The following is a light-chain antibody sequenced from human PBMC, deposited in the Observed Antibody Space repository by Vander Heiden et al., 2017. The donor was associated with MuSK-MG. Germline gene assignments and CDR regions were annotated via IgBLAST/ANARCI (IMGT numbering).Light chain of an antibody. CDR1: QASSNH. Sequence: AVRPTPSPSLRSASTGDRVRLTCRASQASSNHLAWYQQKPGEPPKLLIYTAPTLQTGVPSRFSGSGSGTDFTLTISDLQAEDFATYYCQQFHNYPLTFGGGTRVEI. CDR3: QQFHNYPLT. J-gene: IGKJ4*01. CDR2: TAP. V-gene: IGKV1-8*01.